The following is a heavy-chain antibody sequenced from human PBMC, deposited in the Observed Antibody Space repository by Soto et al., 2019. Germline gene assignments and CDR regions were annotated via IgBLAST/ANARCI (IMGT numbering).Heavy chain of an antibody. J-gene: IGHJ4*02. D-gene: IGHD4-17*01. CDR1: GGSYSGYY. CDR2: INHSGST. Sequence: PSETLSLTCAVYGGSYSGYYWSWIRQPPGKGLEWIGEINHSGSTNYNPSLKSRVTISVDTSKNQFSLKLSSVTAADTAVYYCARWGYGDYDPVNFDYWGQGTLVTVSS. V-gene: IGHV4-34*01. CDR3: ARWGYGDYDPVNFDY.